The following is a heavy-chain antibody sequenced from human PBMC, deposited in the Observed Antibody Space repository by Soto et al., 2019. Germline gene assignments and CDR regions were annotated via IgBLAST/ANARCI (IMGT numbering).Heavy chain of an antibody. CDR1: GGSISSGGYS. D-gene: IGHD5-18*01. CDR3: ARGYGRNFDY. J-gene: IGHJ4*02. V-gene: IGHV4-30-2*01. Sequence: PSETLSLTCAVSGGSISSGGYSWSRIRQPPGKGLEWIGYMYHSGSTYYNPSLKSRVTISVDTSKNQFSLKLSSVTAADTAVYYCARGYGRNFDYWGQGTLVTVSS. CDR2: MYHSGST.